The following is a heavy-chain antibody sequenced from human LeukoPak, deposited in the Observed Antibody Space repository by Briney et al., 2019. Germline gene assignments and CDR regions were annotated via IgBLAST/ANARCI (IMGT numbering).Heavy chain of an antibody. CDR1: GGSISSYY. J-gene: IGHJ4*02. V-gene: IGHV4-59*12. Sequence: PSETLSLTCTVSGGSISSYYWSWIRQPPGKGLEWIGYIYYSGSTNYNPSLKSRVTISVDTSKNQFSLKLRSVTAADTAVYYCATSQAAASSFGYWGQGTLVTVSS. D-gene: IGHD6-13*01. CDR3: ATSQAAASSFGY. CDR2: IYYSGST.